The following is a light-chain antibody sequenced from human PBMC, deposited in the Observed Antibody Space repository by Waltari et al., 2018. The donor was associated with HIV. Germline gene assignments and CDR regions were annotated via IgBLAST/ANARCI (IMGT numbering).Light chain of an antibody. V-gene: IGLV1-44*01. Sequence: QSVLTQPPSASGTPEQRVTIPCPGSTSNIGRNTVSWFQQFPGTAPKVLIYGKNQRPSGVPDRFSGSKSGTSASLAISGLQSEDEADYYCASWDDSLNGPVFGGGTKLTVV. CDR2: GKN. J-gene: IGLJ2*01. CDR1: TSNIGRNT. CDR3: ASWDDSLNGPV.